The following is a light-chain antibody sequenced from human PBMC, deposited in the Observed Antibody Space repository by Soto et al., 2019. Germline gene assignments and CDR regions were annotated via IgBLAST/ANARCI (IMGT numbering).Light chain of an antibody. CDR1: QTISSY. CDR2: AAS. V-gene: IGKV1-39*01. Sequence: DIPMIQSPSSLSASVGDRVTITCRASQTISSYLNWYQQKPGRAPNLLIYAASSLQSGVPSRFSGSGSGTEFTLTISSLQPEDFGIYYCQQSDSFPPWTFGQGTQVEIK. CDR3: QQSDSFPPWT. J-gene: IGKJ1*01.